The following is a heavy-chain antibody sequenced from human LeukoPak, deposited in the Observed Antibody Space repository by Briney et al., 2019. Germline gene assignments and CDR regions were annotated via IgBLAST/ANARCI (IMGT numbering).Heavy chain of an antibody. V-gene: IGHV3-30*02. CDR2: IRYDGSNK. CDR3: AKDSNPQSPYSGYGYFDY. CDR1: GFTFSSYG. J-gene: IGHJ4*02. Sequence: PGRSLRLSCAASGFTFSSYGMHWVRQAPGKGLEWVAFIRYDGSNKYCADSVKGRFTISRDNSKNTLYLQMNSLGAEDTAVYYCAKDSNPQSPYSGYGYFDYWGQGTLVTVSS. D-gene: IGHD5-12*01.